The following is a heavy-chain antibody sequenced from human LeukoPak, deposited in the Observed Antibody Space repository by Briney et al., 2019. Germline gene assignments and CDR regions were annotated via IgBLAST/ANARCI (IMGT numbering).Heavy chain of an antibody. Sequence: GRSLRLSCAASGFTFSSHGMHWVRQAPGKGLEWVAVISYDGSNKYYADSVKGRFTISRDNSKNTLYLQMNSLRAEDTAVYYCAKDEEDSGYDLIDYWGQGTLVTVSS. CDR1: GFTFSSHG. V-gene: IGHV3-30*18. CDR3: AKDEEDSGYDLIDY. CDR2: ISYDGSNK. D-gene: IGHD5-12*01. J-gene: IGHJ4*02.